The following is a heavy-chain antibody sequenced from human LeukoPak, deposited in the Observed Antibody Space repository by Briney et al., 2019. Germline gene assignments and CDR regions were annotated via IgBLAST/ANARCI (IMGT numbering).Heavy chain of an antibody. D-gene: IGHD1-26*01. CDR3: ARGWELLEDAFDI. J-gene: IGHJ3*02. CDR2: IYSGGPT. Sequence: GGSLRLSCAGSGFSVNSNFMSWVRQAPGKGLEWVSVIYSGGPTFYADSVRGRFTISRDSSKNTLYLQMNSLRAEDTAVYYCARGWELLEDAFDIWGQGTMVTVSS. V-gene: IGHV3-66*01. CDR1: GFSVNSNF.